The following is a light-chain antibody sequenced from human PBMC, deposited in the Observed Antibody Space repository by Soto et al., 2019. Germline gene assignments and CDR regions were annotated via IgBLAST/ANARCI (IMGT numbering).Light chain of an antibody. J-gene: IGKJ2*01. Sequence: DIQMTQSPSSLSASVGDRVTITCRASQSVSSYLNWYQHKPGKAPKLLIYAASSLQSGVPSRFSGSRSGTEFTLTISSLQADDFATYYCQQYETYSRTFGQGTKVDIK. CDR1: QSVSSY. V-gene: IGKV1-39*01. CDR3: QQYETYSRT. CDR2: AAS.